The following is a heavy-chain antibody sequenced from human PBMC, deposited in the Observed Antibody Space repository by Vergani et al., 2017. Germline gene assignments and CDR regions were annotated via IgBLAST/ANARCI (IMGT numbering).Heavy chain of an antibody. J-gene: IGHJ4*02. D-gene: IGHD6-19*01. CDR3: ARDRMAGHYFDY. CDR1: GFTFSSYA. CDR2: ISYDGSNK. Sequence: QVQLVESGGGVVQPGRSLRLSCAASGFTFSSYAMHWVRQAPGKGLEWVAVISYDGSNKYYADSVKGRFTISRDNSKNTLYLQMNSLRAEDTAVYYCARDRMAGHYFDYLGQGTLVTVSS. V-gene: IGHV3-30*01.